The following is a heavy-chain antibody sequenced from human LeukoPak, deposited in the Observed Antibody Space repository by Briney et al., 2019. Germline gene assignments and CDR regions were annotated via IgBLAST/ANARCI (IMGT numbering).Heavy chain of an antibody. CDR1: GFTFSSYG. Sequence: GGSLRLSCAASGFTFSSYGMHWVRQAPGKGLEWVAFIRYDGSNKYYADSVKGRFTISRDNSKNTLYLQMNSLRAEDTAVYYCAKELRFLEWLLYGGYKDVWGKGTTVTVSS. D-gene: IGHD3-3*01. CDR2: IRYDGSNK. J-gene: IGHJ6*03. CDR3: AKELRFLEWLLYGGYKDV. V-gene: IGHV3-30*02.